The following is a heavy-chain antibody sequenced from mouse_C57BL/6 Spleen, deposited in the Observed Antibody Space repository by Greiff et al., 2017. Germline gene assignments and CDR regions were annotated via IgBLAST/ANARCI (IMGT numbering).Heavy chain of an antibody. CDR1: GFSLTSYG. CDR2: IWRGGST. CDR3: AISTTVVLYYYAMDY. Sequence: VQLVESGPGLVQPSQSLSITCTVSGFSLTSYGVHWVRQSPGKGLEWLGVIWRGGSTDYNAAFMSRLGITKDNSKSQVFFKMNSLQADDTAIYYCAISTTVVLYYYAMDYWGQGTSVTVSS. V-gene: IGHV2-5*01. J-gene: IGHJ4*01. D-gene: IGHD1-1*01.